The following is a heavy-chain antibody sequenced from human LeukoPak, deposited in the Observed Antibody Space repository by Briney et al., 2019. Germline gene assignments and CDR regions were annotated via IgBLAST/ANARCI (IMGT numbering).Heavy chain of an antibody. Sequence: GGSLRLSCAASGFTFSSYTMNWVRQAPGKGLEWVSSINTSSYISYADSVKGRFTISRYNAKNSLYLQMNSLRAEDTAVYYCARDGTSAFDIWGQGTMVTVSS. J-gene: IGHJ3*02. CDR3: ARDGTSAFDI. CDR2: INTSSYI. V-gene: IGHV3-21*01. CDR1: GFTFSSYT. D-gene: IGHD1-1*01.